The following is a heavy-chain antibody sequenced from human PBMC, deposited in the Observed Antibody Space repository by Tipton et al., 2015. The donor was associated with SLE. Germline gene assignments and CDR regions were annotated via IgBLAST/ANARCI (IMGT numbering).Heavy chain of an antibody. CDR3: ARGPNWELDDAFDI. J-gene: IGHJ3*02. CDR1: GGSISSSSYY. CDR2: IYYSGSS. Sequence: TLSLTCTVSGGSISSSSYYWGWIRQPPGKGLEWIGRIYYSGSSYYNPSLKSRVTISEDTSKNQFSLRLSSVTAADTAVYYCARGPNWELDDAFDIWGQGTMVSVSS. V-gene: IGHV4-39*07. D-gene: IGHD7-27*01.